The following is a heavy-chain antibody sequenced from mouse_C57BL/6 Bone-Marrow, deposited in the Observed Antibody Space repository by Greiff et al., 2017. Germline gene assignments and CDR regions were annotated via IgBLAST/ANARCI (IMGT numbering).Heavy chain of an antibody. V-gene: IGHV1-55*01. CDR2: IYPGSGST. CDR3: ARMRLLLLYAMDY. Sequence: QVQLKQPGAELVKPGASVKMSCKASGYTFTSYWITWVKQRPGQGLEWIGDIYPGSGSTNYNEKFKSKATLTVDTSSSTAYMQLSSLTSEDSAVYYCARMRLLLLYAMDYWGQGTSVTVSS. D-gene: IGHD1-1*01. J-gene: IGHJ4*01. CDR1: GYTFTSYW.